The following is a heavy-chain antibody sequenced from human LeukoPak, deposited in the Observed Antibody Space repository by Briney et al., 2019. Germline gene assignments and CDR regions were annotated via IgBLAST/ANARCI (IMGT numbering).Heavy chain of an antibody. J-gene: IGHJ4*02. CDR2: IKQHGSEK. Sequence: GGSLRLSCAASGFTFRSYWMSWVRQAPGKGLEWVANIKQHGSEKYYVDSVKGRFTISRDNAKNSLYLQMNSLRAEDTAVYYCARRGYSSGWYYFDYWGQGTLVTVSS. CDR3: ARRGYSSGWYYFDY. D-gene: IGHD6-19*01. V-gene: IGHV3-7*02. CDR1: GFTFRSYW.